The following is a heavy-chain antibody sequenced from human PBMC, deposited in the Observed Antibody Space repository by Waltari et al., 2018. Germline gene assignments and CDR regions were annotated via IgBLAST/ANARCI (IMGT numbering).Heavy chain of an antibody. CDR1: GFSFGGFA. J-gene: IGHJ4*02. CDR3: AKAFRGYSGSYFDY. CDR2: ISGSGATT. Sequence: EVQLLESGGGLAQPGGSLRLSCATSGFSFGGFAMNWVRQAPGKGLEWVSGISGSGATTYYADSVRGRFTISRDNSRNTLSLEVNSLRAEDTAIYYCAKAFRGYSGSYFDYWGQRVPVTVSS. D-gene: IGHD5-12*01. V-gene: IGHV3-23*01.